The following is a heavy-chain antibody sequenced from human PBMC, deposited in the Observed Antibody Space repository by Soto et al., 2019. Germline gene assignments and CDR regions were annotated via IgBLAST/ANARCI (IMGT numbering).Heavy chain of an antibody. CDR2: INHSGST. CDR3: ARESPELKWNFDY. J-gene: IGHJ4*02. CDR1: GGSFSGYY. V-gene: IGHV4-34*01. Sequence: SETLSLTCAVYGGSFSGYYWSWIRQPPGKGLEWIGEINHSGSTNYNPSLKSRVTISVDTSKNQFSLKLSSVTAADTAVYYCARESPELKWNFDYWGQGTLVTVSS. D-gene: IGHD1-7*01.